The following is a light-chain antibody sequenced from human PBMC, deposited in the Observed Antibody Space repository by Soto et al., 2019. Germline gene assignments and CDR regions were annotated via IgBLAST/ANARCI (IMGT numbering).Light chain of an antibody. CDR3: QQYGDSPVT. Sequence: EIVLTQSPGSLSLSPGERATLSCRVSQSVNFYLAWYQQKPGQAPRLLISDASSRATDVPDRFSGSGSGTDFSLTISRLEPEDFAVYYCQQYGDSPVTFGQGTKVDIK. CDR2: DAS. J-gene: IGKJ1*01. V-gene: IGKV3-20*01. CDR1: QSVNFY.